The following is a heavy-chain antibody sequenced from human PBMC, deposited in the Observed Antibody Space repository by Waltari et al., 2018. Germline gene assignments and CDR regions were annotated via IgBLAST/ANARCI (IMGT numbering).Heavy chain of an antibody. V-gene: IGHV3-21*01. J-gene: IGHJ4*02. Sequence: EVQLVESGGGLVKPGGSLRLSCAASGFPFSSYSMNWVRRAPGKGLEWFASSSSSSSYLYYADSVKGRFTISRDNAKNSLYLQMNSLRAEDTAVYYCASGTYYYDSSGPRIDYWGQGTLVTVSS. D-gene: IGHD3-22*01. CDR1: GFPFSSYS. CDR2: SSSSSSYL. CDR3: ASGTYYYDSSGPRIDY.